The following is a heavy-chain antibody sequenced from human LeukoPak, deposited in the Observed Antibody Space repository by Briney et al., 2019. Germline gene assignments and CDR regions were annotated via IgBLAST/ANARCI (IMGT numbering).Heavy chain of an antibody. Sequence: GSLRLSCAASGFTFSSYGMHWVRRAPGKGLEWVAVIWYDGSNKYYADSVKGRFTISRDNSKNTLYLQMNSLRAEDTAVYYCARENRRYCSSTSCYDGMDVWGQGTTVTVSS. CDR2: IWYDGSNK. J-gene: IGHJ6*02. CDR3: ARENRRYCSSTSCYDGMDV. CDR1: GFTFSSYG. V-gene: IGHV3-33*01. D-gene: IGHD2-2*01.